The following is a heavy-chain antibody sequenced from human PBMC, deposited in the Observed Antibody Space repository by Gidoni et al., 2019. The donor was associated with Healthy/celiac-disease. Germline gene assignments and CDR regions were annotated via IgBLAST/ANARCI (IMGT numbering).Heavy chain of an antibody. CDR2: ISYDGSTK. V-gene: IGHV3-30*18. Sequence: QGQRGESGGGGAQPGRSLRLACAASGVTFSSYGMHWVRQAPGKGLGWVSVISYDGSTKYYADSVKGRFTISRDNSKNTLYLQMNSLRAEDTAVYYCAKDYADSSSWGIDYWGQGTLVTVSS. CDR3: AKDYADSSSWGIDY. D-gene: IGHD6-6*01. J-gene: IGHJ4*02. CDR1: GVTFSSYG.